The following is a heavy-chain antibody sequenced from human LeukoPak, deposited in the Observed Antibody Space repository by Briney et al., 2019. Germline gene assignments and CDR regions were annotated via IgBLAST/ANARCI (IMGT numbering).Heavy chain of an antibody. Sequence: SETLSLTCAVYGGSSSGYYWSWIRQPPGKGLEWIGEINHSGSTNYNPSLKSRVTISVDTSKNQFSLKLSSVTAADTAVYYCARGMCSGGSCPPGYYFGYWGQGTLVTVSS. V-gene: IGHV4-34*01. CDR1: GGSSSGYY. J-gene: IGHJ4*02. D-gene: IGHD2-15*01. CDR2: INHSGST. CDR3: ARGMCSGGSCPPGYYFGY.